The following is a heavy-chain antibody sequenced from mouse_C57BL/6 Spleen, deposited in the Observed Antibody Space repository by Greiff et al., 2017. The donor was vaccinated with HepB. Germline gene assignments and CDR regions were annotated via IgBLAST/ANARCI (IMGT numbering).Heavy chain of an antibody. Sequence: QVHVKQSGPGLVQPSQSLSITCTVSGFSLTSYGVHWVRQSPGKGLEWLGVIWRGGSTDYNAAFMSRLSITKDNSKSQVFFKMNSLQADDTAIYYCAKGDYDGHYYAMDYWGQGTSVTVSS. D-gene: IGHD2-4*01. V-gene: IGHV2-5*01. J-gene: IGHJ4*01. CDR2: IWRGGST. CDR1: GFSLTSYG. CDR3: AKGDYDGHYYAMDY.